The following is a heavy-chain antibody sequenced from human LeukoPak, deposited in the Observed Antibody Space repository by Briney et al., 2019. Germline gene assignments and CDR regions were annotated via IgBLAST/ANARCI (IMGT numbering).Heavy chain of an antibody. V-gene: IGHV3-21*01. D-gene: IGHD3-22*01. Sequence: GGSLRLSCAASGFTFSSCNMNWVRQAPGKGLEWVSSISSSNTYIYYADSMKGRFTISRDNAKNSLYLQMNSLRAEDTAVYYCARAKYYYDSSGYDYWGQGTLVTVSS. CDR3: ARAKYYYDSSGYDY. CDR1: GFTFSSCN. J-gene: IGHJ4*02. CDR2: ISSSNTYI.